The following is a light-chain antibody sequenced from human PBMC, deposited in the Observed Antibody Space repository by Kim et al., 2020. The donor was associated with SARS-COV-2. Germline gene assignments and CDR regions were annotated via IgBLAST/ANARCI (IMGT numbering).Light chain of an antibody. V-gene: IGKV1-5*01. CDR1: QSISRW. CDR2: DAS. Sequence: ASVVDTVTITCRASQSISRWLAWYQQKLGKAPKLLIYDASTLESGVTSRFSGSGSGTEFTLTITSLQPDDFATYYCQQYNSYSPYTFGQGTKLEI. J-gene: IGKJ2*01. CDR3: QQYNSYSPYT.